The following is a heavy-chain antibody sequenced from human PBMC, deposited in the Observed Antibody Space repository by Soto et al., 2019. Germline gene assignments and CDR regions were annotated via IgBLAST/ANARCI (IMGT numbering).Heavy chain of an antibody. CDR1: GGSFSGYY. CDR2: INHSGST. CDR3: ARGRRQYDYIWGSYRPGDYYYMDV. J-gene: IGHJ6*03. Sequence: QVQLQQWGAGLLKPSETLSLTCAVYGGSFSGYYWSWIRQPPGKGLEWIGEINHSGSTNYNPSLKGRVTLAVDTSKNQFSLKLSSVTAADTAVYYCARGRRQYDYIWGSYRPGDYYYMDVWGKGTTVTVSS. V-gene: IGHV4-34*01. D-gene: IGHD3-16*02.